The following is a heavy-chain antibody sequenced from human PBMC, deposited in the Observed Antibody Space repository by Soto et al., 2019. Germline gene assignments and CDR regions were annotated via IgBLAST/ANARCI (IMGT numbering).Heavy chain of an antibody. J-gene: IGHJ6*02. D-gene: IGHD4-17*01. CDR3: ARLADYGPAYYYYGMDV. Sequence: GESLKISCKGSGYSFTSYWIGWVRQMPGKGLEWMGIIDPSDSDTSYSPSFQGHVTISADKSISTAYLQWSSLKASDTAMYYCARLADYGPAYYYYGMDVWGQGTTVTVSS. V-gene: IGHV5-51*01. CDR1: GYSFTSYW. CDR2: IDPSDSDT.